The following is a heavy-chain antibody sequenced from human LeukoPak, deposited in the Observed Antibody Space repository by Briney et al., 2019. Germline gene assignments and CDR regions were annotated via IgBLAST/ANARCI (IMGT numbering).Heavy chain of an antibody. CDR3: ARDPFYCSRTSCQRYNWFDP. J-gene: IGHJ5*02. Sequence: PSETLSLTCAVYGGSFSGYYWSWIRQPPGKGLEWIGEINHSGSTNYNPSLKSRVTISVDTSKNQFSLKLSSVTAADTAVYYCARDPFYCSRTSCQRYNWFDPWGQGTLVTVSS. CDR2: INHSGST. CDR1: GGSFSGYY. D-gene: IGHD2-2*01. V-gene: IGHV4-34*01.